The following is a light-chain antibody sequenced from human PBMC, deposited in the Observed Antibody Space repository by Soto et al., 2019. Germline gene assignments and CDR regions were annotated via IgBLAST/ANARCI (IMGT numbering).Light chain of an antibody. J-gene: IGKJ1*01. CDR3: RQYNSYSWT. CDR2: DAS. V-gene: IGKV1-5*01. Sequence: DIQMTQSPSTLSASVGDRVTITCRASQSISSWLARYQQKPGQAPKLLIYDASSLDSGVPSRFSGRGSGTEFTLTISSLQPDDFATYYCRQYNSYSWTFGEGTKV. CDR1: QSISSW.